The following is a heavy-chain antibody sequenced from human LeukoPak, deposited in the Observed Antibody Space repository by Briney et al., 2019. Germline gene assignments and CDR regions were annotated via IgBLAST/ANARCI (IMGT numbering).Heavy chain of an antibody. CDR1: GSPFTDSP. Sequence: GGSLRLSCAASGSPFTDSPMNWVRQAPGKGLEWVSNIRTSTEGTNYAIYADSVKGRVTFSRDDAKNTLYLHMHSLRDDDTAVYYCARDQRYAFDYWGRGILVTVSS. D-gene: IGHD3-9*01. V-gene: IGHV3-11*05. J-gene: IGHJ4*02. CDR3: ARDQRYAFDY. CDR2: IRTST.